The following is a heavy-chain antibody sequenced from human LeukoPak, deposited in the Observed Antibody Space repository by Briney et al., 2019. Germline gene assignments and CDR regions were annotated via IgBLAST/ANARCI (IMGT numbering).Heavy chain of an antibody. D-gene: IGHD3-22*01. Sequence: GESLKISCKGSGYSFTSYWIGWVRKMPGKGLEWMGIIYPGDSDIRYSPSFQGQVTISADKSISTAYLQWSSLQASDTAMYYSARHKLNYYDIYGMDVWGQGTTVTVSS. CDR2: IYPGDSDI. J-gene: IGHJ6*02. V-gene: IGHV5-51*01. CDR1: GYSFTSYW. CDR3: ARHKLNYYDIYGMDV.